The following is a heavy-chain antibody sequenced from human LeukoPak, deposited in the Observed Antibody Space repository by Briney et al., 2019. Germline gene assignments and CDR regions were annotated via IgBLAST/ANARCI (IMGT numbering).Heavy chain of an antibody. CDR3: ASGLRRDWFDP. Sequence: PSETLSLTCTVSGGSISSGGYYWSWIRQHPGKGLEWIGYIYYSGNTNSNPSLKSRVTMSVDTSKNQFFLRLTSVTAADTAVYYCASGLRRDWFDPWGQGTLVTVSS. D-gene: IGHD2-21*01. V-gene: IGHV4-61*08. J-gene: IGHJ5*02. CDR1: GGSISSGGYY. CDR2: IYYSGNT.